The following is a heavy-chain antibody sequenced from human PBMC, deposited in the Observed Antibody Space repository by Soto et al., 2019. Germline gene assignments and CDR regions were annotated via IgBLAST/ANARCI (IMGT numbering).Heavy chain of an antibody. J-gene: IGHJ6*02. CDR1: GYTFTGYY. V-gene: IGHV1-2*04. CDR2: INPNSGGT. CDR3: ARDLSGATYGMDV. Sequence: GASVKVSCKASGYTFTGYYMHWVRQAPGQGLEWMGWINPNSGGTNYAQKFQGWVTMTRDTSISTAYMELSRLRSDDTAVYYCARDLSGATYGMDVWGQGTTVTVSS.